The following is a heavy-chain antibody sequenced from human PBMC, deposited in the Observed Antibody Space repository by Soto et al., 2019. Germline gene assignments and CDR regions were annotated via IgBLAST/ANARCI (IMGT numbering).Heavy chain of an antibody. J-gene: IGHJ5*02. CDR2: ISGSGGST. CDR3: ARKRVVPAATYNWFDP. V-gene: IGHV3-23*01. CDR1: GFSFSSYA. D-gene: IGHD2-2*01. Sequence: GGSLRLSCAASGFSFSSYAMSWVRQAPGKGLEWVSAISGSGGSTYYADSVKGRFTISRDNSKNTLCLQMNSLRAEDTAVYYCARKRVVPAATYNWFDPWGQGTLVTVSS.